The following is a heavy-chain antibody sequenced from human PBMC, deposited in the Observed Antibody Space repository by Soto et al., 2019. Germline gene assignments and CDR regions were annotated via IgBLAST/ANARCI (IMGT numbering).Heavy chain of an antibody. V-gene: IGHV4-31*03. CDR1: GGSISSGGYY. CDR2: IYYSGST. D-gene: IGHD2-15*01. J-gene: IGHJ6*02. Sequence: QVQLQESGPGLVKPSQTLSLTCTVSGGSISSGGYYWSWIRQHPGKGLEWIGYIYYSGSTYYNPSLKSRVTISVDTSKNQFSLKLSSVTAADTAVYYCAREGGGYCSGGSCSHNCYYYYGMDVWGQGTTVTVSS. CDR3: AREGGGYCSGGSCSHNCYYYYGMDV.